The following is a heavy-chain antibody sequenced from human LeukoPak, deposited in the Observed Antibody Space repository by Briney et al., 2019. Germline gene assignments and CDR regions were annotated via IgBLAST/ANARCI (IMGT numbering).Heavy chain of an antibody. J-gene: IGHJ6*03. D-gene: IGHD5-18*01. Sequence: SETLSLTCTVSGGSISSGSYCWSWIRQPAGKGLEWIGRIYTSGSTNYNPSLESRVTISVDTSKNQFSLKLSSVTAADTAMYYCASQRERPMTTDTNYYYYMDVWGKETTVTVSS. V-gene: IGHV4-61*02. CDR2: IYTSGST. CDR3: ASQRERPMTTDTNYYYYMDV. CDR1: GGSISSGSYC.